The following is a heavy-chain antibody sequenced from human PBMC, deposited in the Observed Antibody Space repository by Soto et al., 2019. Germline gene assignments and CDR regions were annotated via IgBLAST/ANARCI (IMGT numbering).Heavy chain of an antibody. CDR2: IYWDDDK. J-gene: IGHJ4*02. V-gene: IGHV2-5*02. Sequence: QITLKQSGPTLVKPTQTLTLTCTFSGFSLSSPAVGVNWIRQPPGKALEWLALIYWDDDKQYSPSRRSRLTITTYRSKNQAVLTISNVDPVDLATYYGAHGSGWLSVHWAQGTLVTVSS. D-gene: IGHD6-19*01. CDR1: GFSLSSPAVG. CDR3: AHGSGWLSVH.